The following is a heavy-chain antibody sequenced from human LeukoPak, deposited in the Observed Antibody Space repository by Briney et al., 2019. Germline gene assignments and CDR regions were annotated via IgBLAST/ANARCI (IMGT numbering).Heavy chain of an antibody. V-gene: IGHV3-23*01. CDR2: ISGSGGRT. Sequence: GGSLRLSCAASGFTFSSYPMKWVRQAPGKGLEWVSAISGSGGRTYYADSVNGRFTISRDNSQNTLYPQMNSLRADDTAVYYCAYYCATGSICYLRDYWGQGTLVTVSS. J-gene: IGHJ4*02. D-gene: IGHD2-2*01. CDR3: AYYCATGSICYLRDY. CDR1: GFTFSSYP.